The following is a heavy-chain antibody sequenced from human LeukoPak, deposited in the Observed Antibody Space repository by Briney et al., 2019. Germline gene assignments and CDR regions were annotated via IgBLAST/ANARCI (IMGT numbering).Heavy chain of an antibody. D-gene: IGHD3-10*01. CDR1: GGSFSGYY. CDR3: ARQLVLLWFGEQLGYMDV. V-gene: IGHV4-34*01. CDR2: INHSGST. Sequence: PSETLSLTCAVYGGSFSGYYWSWIRQPPGKGLEWIGEINHSGSTSYNPSLKSRVTISVDTSKNQFSLKLSSVTAADTAVYYCARQLVLLWFGEQLGYMDVWGKGTMVTISS. J-gene: IGHJ6*03.